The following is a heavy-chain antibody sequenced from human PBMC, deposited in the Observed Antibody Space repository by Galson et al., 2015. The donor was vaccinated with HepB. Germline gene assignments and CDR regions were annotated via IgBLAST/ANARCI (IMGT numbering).Heavy chain of an antibody. CDR1: GGSISSGGYY. CDR3: ARMSRITMVRGVIILFDY. V-gene: IGHV4-31*03. CDR2: IYYSGST. D-gene: IGHD3-10*01. J-gene: IGHJ4*02. Sequence: TLSLTCTVSGGSISSGGYYWSWIRQHPGKGLEWIGYIYYSGSTYYNPSLKSRVTISVDTSKNQFSLKLSSVTAADTAVYYCARMSRITMVRGVIILFDYWGQGTLVTVSS.